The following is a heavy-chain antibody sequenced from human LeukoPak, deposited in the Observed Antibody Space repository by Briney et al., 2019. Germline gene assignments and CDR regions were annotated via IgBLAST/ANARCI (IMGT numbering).Heavy chain of an antibody. CDR2: INHSGST. J-gene: IGHJ4*02. CDR3: ARGVEGDILN. D-gene: IGHD3-9*01. Sequence: PSETLSLTCAVYGGSFSGYYWSWIRQPPGKGLEWIGEINHSGSTNYNPSLKSRVTISVDTSKNQFSLKLSSVTAADTAVYYCARGVEGDILNWGQGTLATVSS. V-gene: IGHV4-34*01. CDR1: GGSFSGYY.